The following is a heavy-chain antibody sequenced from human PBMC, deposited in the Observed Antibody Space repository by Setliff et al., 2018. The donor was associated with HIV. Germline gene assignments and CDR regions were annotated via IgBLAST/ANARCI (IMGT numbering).Heavy chain of an antibody. D-gene: IGHD2-2*01. CDR3: AKGGSQLPARFYFYMDV. J-gene: IGHJ6*03. CDR2: IWHDGSNE. Sequence: GESLKISCAASGFTFSNYGMHWVRQAPGKGLEWVAVIWHDGSNEFHADSVKGRFTISRDNSKNTLYLQMNSLRADDTAVYCCAKGGSQLPARFYFYMDVWGKGTTVTVSS. CDR1: GFTFSNYG. V-gene: IGHV3-30*02.